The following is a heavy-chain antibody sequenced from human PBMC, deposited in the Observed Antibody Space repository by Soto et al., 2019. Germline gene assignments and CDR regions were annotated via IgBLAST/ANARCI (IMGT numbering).Heavy chain of an antibody. CDR1: GFTFSSYG. V-gene: IGHV3-23*01. CDR2: IGGRGIST. J-gene: IGHJ6*02. CDR3: AKSADYYYYHALDV. Sequence: EVQLLESGGGLVQPGGSLRVSCEASGFTFSSYGMSWVRQGPGKGLEWISGIGGRGISTQYADPVKGRFTISRDNSKNTLYLQMNTLRAEDTAVYYCAKSADYYYYHALDVWGRGTTVTVSS.